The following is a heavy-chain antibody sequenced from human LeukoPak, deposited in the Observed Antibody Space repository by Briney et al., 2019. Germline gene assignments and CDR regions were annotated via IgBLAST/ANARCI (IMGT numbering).Heavy chain of an antibody. CDR2: ISSSSSTI. D-gene: IGHD1-26*01. Sequence: GGSLRLSCAASGFTFSSYSMNWVRQAPGKGLEWVSYISSSSSTIYYADSVKGRFTVSRDNAKNSLYLQMNSLRAEDTAVYNCARDLAYSGSYGLYDYWGQGTLVTVSS. J-gene: IGHJ4*02. V-gene: IGHV3-48*01. CDR1: GFTFSSYS. CDR3: ARDLAYSGSYGLYDY.